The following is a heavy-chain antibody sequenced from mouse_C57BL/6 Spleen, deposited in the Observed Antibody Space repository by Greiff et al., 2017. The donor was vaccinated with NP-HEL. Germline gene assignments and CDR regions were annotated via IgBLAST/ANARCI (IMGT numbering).Heavy chain of an antibody. V-gene: IGHV1-52*01. D-gene: IGHD3-2*02. J-gene: IGHJ3*01. CDR2: IDPSDSET. CDR1: GYTFTSYW. Sequence: QVQLQQPGAELVRPGSSVKLSCKASGYTFTSYWMHWVKQRPIQGLEWIGNIDPSDSETHYNQKFKDKATLTVDKSSSTAYMQLSSLTSEDSAVYYCARSGDSPRFAYWGQGTLVTVSA. CDR3: ARSGDSPRFAY.